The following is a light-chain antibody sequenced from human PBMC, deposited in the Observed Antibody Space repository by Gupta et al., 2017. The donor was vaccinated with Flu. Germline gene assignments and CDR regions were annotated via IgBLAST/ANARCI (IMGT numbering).Light chain of an antibody. CDR1: KLENKY. CDR3: QVWDSNTAP. V-gene: IGLV3-1*01. CDR2: KNN. Sequence: SYELTQPPSMSVSPGQTASITCSGNKLENKYASWYQQKPVQSPVLIIYKNNKRPAEIPERFSGSNSGNTATLTISGTQTRDEDDYYCQVWDSNTAPFGGGTKLTVL. J-gene: IGLJ3*02.